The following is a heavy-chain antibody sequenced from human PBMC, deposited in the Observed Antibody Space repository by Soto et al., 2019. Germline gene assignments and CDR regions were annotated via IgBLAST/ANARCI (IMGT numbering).Heavy chain of an antibody. Sequence: EAKLVESGGGLVQPGGSLRLSCAASGYTFSRYWMHWVRQAPGKGLVWVSRINSDGSSTSYADSVKGRFTISRDNAKNTLYLQMNSLRAEDTAVYYCARGEGYSGYDPFDYWGQGTLVTVSS. D-gene: IGHD5-12*01. V-gene: IGHV3-74*01. J-gene: IGHJ4*02. CDR3: ARGEGYSGYDPFDY. CDR2: INSDGSST. CDR1: GYTFSRYW.